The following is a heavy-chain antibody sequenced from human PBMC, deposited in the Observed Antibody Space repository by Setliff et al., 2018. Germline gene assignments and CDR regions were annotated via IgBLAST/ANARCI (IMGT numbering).Heavy chain of an antibody. Sequence: PSETLSLTCGVSGYSISSGYYWGWIRQPPGRGLEWIGSIYRTGTTHYNPSLKSRVTMSVDTSKNQFSLKLSSVTAADTAVYYCERDHYDYYDSRQAFDIWGQGTMVTVSS. J-gene: IGHJ3*02. D-gene: IGHD3-22*01. CDR3: ERDHYDYYDSRQAFDI. CDR1: GYSISSGYY. CDR2: IYRTGTT. V-gene: IGHV4-38-2*02.